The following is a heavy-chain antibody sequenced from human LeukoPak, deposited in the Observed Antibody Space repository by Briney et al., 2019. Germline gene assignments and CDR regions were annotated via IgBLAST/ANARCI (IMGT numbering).Heavy chain of an antibody. CDR3: AELGITMIGGV. CDR2: ISSSSGTI. Sequence: TGGSLRLSCAASGFTFRSYSMNWVRQAPGKGLEWVSYISSSSGTIYYADSVKGRFTISRDNAKNSLYLQMNSLRAEDTAVYYCAELGITMIGGVWGKGTTVTISS. V-gene: IGHV3-48*04. D-gene: IGHD3-10*02. J-gene: IGHJ6*04. CDR1: GFTFRSYS.